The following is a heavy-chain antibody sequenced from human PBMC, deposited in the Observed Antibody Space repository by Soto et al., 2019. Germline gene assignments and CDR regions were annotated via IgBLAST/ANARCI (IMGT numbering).Heavy chain of an antibody. D-gene: IGHD1-1*01. Sequence: GGSLRLSCAASGFTFSSHWMHWVRQVPGKGLAWVSHIGPDGSGTRYADSVQGRFTISRDNDRNTLYLQMDSLRDGDTAVYYCARDQNWPYDYWGPGILVTVYS. CDR3: ARDQNWPYDY. J-gene: IGHJ4*02. CDR1: GFTFSSHW. V-gene: IGHV3-74*01. CDR2: IGPDGSGT.